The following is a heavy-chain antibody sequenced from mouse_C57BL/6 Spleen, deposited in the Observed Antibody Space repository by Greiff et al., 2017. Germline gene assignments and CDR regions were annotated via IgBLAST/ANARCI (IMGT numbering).Heavy chain of an antibody. CDR1: GYAFTNYW. CDR2: INPISGGT. J-gene: IGHJ1*03. Sequence: QVQLQQPGAELVRPGTSVKLSCKASGYAFTNYWIHWVKQRPGHGLEWIGVINPISGGTNYNEKFKGKATLTADKSSSTAYMQLSSLTSEDSAVYFCARSACGGYFDVWGTGTTVTVSS. V-gene: IGHV1-54*01. CDR3: ARSACGGYFDV.